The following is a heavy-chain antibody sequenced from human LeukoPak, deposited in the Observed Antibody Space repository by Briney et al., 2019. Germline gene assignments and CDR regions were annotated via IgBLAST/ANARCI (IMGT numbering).Heavy chain of an antibody. J-gene: IGHJ4*02. CDR2: IYYSGRT. V-gene: IGHV4-61*01. CDR3: ARLGMVRGVMGVVYYFDY. CDR1: GGSISSGSYY. Sequence: SQTLSLTCTVSGGSISSGSYYWSWIRQPPGKGLEWIGYIYYSGRTRYNPSLKSPVTISVDTSKNQFSLRLNSVTAADTAVYYCARLGMVRGVMGVVYYFDYWGQGTLVTVSS. D-gene: IGHD3-10*01.